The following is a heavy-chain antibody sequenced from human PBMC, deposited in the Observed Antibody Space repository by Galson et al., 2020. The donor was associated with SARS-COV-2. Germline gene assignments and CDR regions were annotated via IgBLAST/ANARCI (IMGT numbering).Heavy chain of an antibody. V-gene: IGHV4-39*01. D-gene: IGHD4-4*01. J-gene: IGHJ6*03. CDR3: ARHLWTAYYSDHYKYYYMDV. CDR2: IQYSGTT. CDR1: GGSFSTSSYY. Sequence: SETLSLTCAISGGSFSTSSYYWGWIRQSPGKGLDWIGSIQYSGTTHYNPSLDSRVTISVDTSKNEFSLKLKYVTAADTAVYYCARHLWTAYYSDHYKYYYMDVWGKGTTVTVSS.